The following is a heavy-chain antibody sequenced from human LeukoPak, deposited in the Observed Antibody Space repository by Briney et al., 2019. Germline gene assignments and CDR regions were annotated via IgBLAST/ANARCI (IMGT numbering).Heavy chain of an antibody. Sequence: SETLSLTCAVYGGSFSVYYWSWIRQPPGKGLEWIGEINHSGSTNYNPSLKSRVTISVDTSKNQFSLKLSSVTAADTAVYYCARGLRRGGNFDYWGQGTLVTVSS. CDR1: GGSFSVYY. D-gene: IGHD3-16*01. CDR3: ARGLRRGGNFDY. CDR2: INHSGST. J-gene: IGHJ4*02. V-gene: IGHV4-34*01.